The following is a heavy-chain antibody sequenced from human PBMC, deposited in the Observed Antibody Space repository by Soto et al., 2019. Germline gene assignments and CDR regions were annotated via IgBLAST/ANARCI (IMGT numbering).Heavy chain of an antibody. Sequence: SETLSLTCAVYGGSFNPYHWSFIRQPPGKRLEWIGEIDHTGRTNCNPSVKGRVTMSVDTSKNQFSLNLRSVTAADTAVYFCARSMNDHNHHHWGFDSWGQGTLVTAPQ. CDR1: GGSFNPYH. CDR2: IDHTGRT. CDR3: ARSMNDHNHHHWGFDS. D-gene: IGHD7-27*01. J-gene: IGHJ5*01. V-gene: IGHV4-34*01.